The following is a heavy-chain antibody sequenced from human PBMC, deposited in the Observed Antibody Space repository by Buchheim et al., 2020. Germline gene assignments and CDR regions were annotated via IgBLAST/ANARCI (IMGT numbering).Heavy chain of an antibody. CDR3: ARGLVGARGRFEP. CDR1: GFTFSTYG. J-gene: IGHJ5*02. Sequence: EVQLLESGGGLVQPGGSLTLSCAASGFTFSTYGMTWVRQAPGKGLEWVSTISDYGTVTEYAGSVQGRFTLSRDNSKNTLSLQINCLTGKDTAVNYGARGLVGARGRFEPWGQGALVTLSS. CDR2: ISDYGTVT. V-gene: IGHV3-23*01. D-gene: IGHD1-26*01.